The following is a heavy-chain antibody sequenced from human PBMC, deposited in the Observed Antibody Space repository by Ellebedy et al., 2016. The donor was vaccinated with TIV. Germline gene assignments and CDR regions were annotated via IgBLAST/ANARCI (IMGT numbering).Heavy chain of an antibody. CDR1: GYSISSGHY. CDR3: ARDRGAASFDP. CDR2: IYHSGST. Sequence: MPSETLSLTCTVSGYSISSGHYWGWIRQPPGKGLEWIGSIYHSGSTYYNPSLKSRVTISVDTSTNQFSLRLSSVTAADTAVYYCARDRGAASFDPWGQGTLVTVSS. J-gene: IGHJ5*02. V-gene: IGHV4-38-2*02. D-gene: IGHD6-25*01.